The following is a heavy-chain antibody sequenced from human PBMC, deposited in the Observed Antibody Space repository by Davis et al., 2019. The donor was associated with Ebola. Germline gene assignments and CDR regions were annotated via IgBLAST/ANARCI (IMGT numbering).Heavy chain of an antibody. CDR1: GFTFSSYS. J-gene: IGHJ4*02. D-gene: IGHD4-11*01. Sequence: GESLKISCAASGFTFSSYSMHWVRQASGKGLEWVGRIRSKANSYATAYAASVKGRFTISRDDSKNTAYLQMNSLKTEDTAVYYCTTTTTASDYWGQGTLVTVSS. CDR2: IRSKANSYAT. V-gene: IGHV3-73*01. CDR3: TTTTTASDY.